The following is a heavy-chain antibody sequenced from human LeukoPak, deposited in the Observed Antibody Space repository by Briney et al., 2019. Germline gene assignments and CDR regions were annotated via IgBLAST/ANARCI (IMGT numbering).Heavy chain of an antibody. Sequence: GASVKVSCKPSGYTFTVYYIHWVRQAPRHGLEWMGWINPTSGATNYAQKFQGRVTMTRDTSISTAYRELNSLRSDDTAVYYCARGVVAATFYYYMDVWGKGTTVTVSS. CDR3: ARGVVAATFYYYMDV. D-gene: IGHD2-15*01. CDR2: INPTSGAT. V-gene: IGHV1-2*02. J-gene: IGHJ6*03. CDR1: GYTFTVYY.